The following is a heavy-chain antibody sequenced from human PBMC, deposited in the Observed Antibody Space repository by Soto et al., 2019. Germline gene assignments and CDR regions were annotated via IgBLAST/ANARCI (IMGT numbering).Heavy chain of an antibody. CDR3: SREHESYYYDSRHAFDI. CDR2: IYYCGST. Sequence: QVQLQESGPGLVKPSQTLSLTCTVSGGSISSGGYYWSWIRQHPGKGLEWIGYIYYCGSTYYNLSLRSRVIISVDTSKNQFSLNLSSVTAADTAVYYCSREHESYYYDSRHAFDIWGQGTMVTVSS. J-gene: IGHJ3*02. CDR1: GGSISSGGYY. V-gene: IGHV4-31*03. D-gene: IGHD3-22*01.